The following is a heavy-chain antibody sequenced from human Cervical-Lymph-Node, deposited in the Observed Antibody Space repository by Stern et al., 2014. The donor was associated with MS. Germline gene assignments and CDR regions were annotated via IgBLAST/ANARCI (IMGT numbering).Heavy chain of an antibody. CDR3: AREKKAAHFDL. V-gene: IGHV3-7*01. Sequence: EVHLVESGGDLVQPGGSLRLSCGASGFTFSHHYMSWVRQATGKGLEWVANIREDGSEKYYADSVKGRFTISRDNAKNSLFLHMISLRAEDTAVYFCAREKKAAHFDLWGQGTLVTVSS. D-gene: IGHD6-6*01. J-gene: IGHJ4*02. CDR2: IREDGSEK. CDR1: GFTFSHHY.